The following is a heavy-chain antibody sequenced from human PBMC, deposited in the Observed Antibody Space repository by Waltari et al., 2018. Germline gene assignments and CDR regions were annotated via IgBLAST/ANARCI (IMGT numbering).Heavy chain of an antibody. Sequence: QVQLQASGPGLVKPSETLSLTCTVSGGPISSYYWSWIRQPPGKGLEWIGYIYYSGSTNYNPSLKSRVTISVDTSKNQFSLKLSSVTAADTAVYYCARENSWYFDYWGQGTLVTVSS. D-gene: IGHD6-13*01. CDR2: IYYSGST. V-gene: IGHV4-59*01. J-gene: IGHJ4*02. CDR1: GGPISSYY. CDR3: ARENSWYFDY.